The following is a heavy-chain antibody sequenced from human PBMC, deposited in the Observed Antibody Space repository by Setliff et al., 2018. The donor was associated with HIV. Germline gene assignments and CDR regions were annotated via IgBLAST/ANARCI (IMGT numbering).Heavy chain of an antibody. J-gene: IGHJ4*02. Sequence: GGSLRLSCAASGFIFSSYAMSWVRQAPGKGLEWVSAISDGGGGTDYADSVKGRFTISRDNSRNTLYLQMNSLRAEDTAVYYCAREEISYYFDYWGQGTLVTVSS. CDR2: ISDGGGGT. CDR3: AREEISYYFDY. CDR1: GFIFSSYA. V-gene: IGHV3-23*01.